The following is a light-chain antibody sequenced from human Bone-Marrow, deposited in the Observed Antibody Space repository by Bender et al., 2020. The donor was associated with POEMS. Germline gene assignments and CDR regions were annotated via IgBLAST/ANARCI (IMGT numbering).Light chain of an antibody. CDR1: SSDVGAYNY. CDR2: DVT. CDR3: SSHSTSGPRHWV. Sequence: QSALAQPRSVSGSPGQPITISCTGTSSDVGAYNYVSWYQRHPGEVPKLLIFDVTERPSGVPDRFSGSRSGNTASLTISGLQAEDEADYYCSSHSTSGPRHWVFGGGTKVTVL. J-gene: IGLJ3*02. V-gene: IGLV2-11*01.